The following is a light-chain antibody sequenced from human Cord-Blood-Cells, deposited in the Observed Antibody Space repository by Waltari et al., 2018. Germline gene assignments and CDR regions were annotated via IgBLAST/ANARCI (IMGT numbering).Light chain of an antibody. J-gene: IGLJ3*02. Sequence: QSALTQPASVSGSPGQSITISCTGTSSDVGSYNLVPWYQQHPGKAPKRMIYEGSKRPSGVSNRCSGSKSGNTASLTISGLQAEDEADYYCCSYAGSSTLVFGGGTKLTVL. CDR2: EGS. CDR1: SSDVGSYNL. CDR3: CSYAGSSTLV. V-gene: IGLV2-23*01.